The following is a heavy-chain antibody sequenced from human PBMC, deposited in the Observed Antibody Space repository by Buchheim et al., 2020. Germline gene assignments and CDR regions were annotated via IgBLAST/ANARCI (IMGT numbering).Heavy chain of an antibody. V-gene: IGHV3-30*18. CDR3: AKDREVVAATLYYGMDV. D-gene: IGHD2-15*01. CDR1: GFTFSSYG. CDR2: ISYDGSNK. J-gene: IGHJ6*02. Sequence: QVQLVESGGGVVQPGRSLRLSCAASGFTFSSYGMHWVRQAPGKGLEWVAVISYDGSNKYYADSVKGRFTISRDNSKNSLYLKMNSLRAEDTAVYYCAKDREVVAATLYYGMDVWGQGTT.